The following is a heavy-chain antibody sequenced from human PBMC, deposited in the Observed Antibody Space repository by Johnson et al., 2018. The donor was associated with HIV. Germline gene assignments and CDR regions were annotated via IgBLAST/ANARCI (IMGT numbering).Heavy chain of an antibody. Sequence: QVQLVESGGGVVQPGGSLRLSCAASGFTFNSYGMHWVRQAPGKGLAWVTFIRYDGSDKYFVDSVKGRFTISRDNAKNSLYLQMNSLRAEDTAVYYCARVWRGISMIDAFDIWGRGTMVTVSS. D-gene: IGHD3-22*01. J-gene: IGHJ3*02. CDR3: ARVWRGISMIDAFDI. CDR2: IRYDGSDK. CDR1: GFTFNSYG. V-gene: IGHV3-30*02.